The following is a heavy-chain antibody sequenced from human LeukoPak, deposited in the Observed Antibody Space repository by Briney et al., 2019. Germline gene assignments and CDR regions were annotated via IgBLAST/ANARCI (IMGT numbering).Heavy chain of an antibody. V-gene: IGHV4-39*01. J-gene: IGHJ4*02. CDR2: IYYSKNT. CDR1: GGSISSSIAY. CDR3: VSPRGFSYGYFDY. Sequence: SETLSLTCTVSGGSISSSIAYWGWIRQPPGKGLEWIGSIYYSKNTYYNPSLKSRVTISADTSKNQFSLTLGSVSATDTAVYYCVSPRGFSYGYFDYWGQGTLVTVSS. D-gene: IGHD5-18*01.